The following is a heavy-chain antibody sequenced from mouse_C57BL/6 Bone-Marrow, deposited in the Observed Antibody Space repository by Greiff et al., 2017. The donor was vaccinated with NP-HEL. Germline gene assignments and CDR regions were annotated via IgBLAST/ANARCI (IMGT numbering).Heavy chain of an antibody. CDR1: GFTFSSYG. Sequence: VQLKESGGDLVKPGGSLKLSCAASGFTFSSYGMSWVRQTPDKRLEWVATISSGGSYTYYPDSVKGRFTISRDNAKNTLYLQMSSLKSEDTAMYYCARQRSGYFDVWGTGTTVTVSS. J-gene: IGHJ1*03. CDR3: ARQRSGYFDV. V-gene: IGHV5-6*01. CDR2: ISSGGSYT.